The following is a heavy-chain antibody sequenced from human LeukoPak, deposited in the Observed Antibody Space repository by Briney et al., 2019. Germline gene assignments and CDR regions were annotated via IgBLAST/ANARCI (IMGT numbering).Heavy chain of an antibody. CDR3: AKDLGIVVVPAASHY. Sequence: GGSLRLSCAASGFTFSSYAMSWVRQAPGKGVEWVSSISGSGGSTYYADSVKGRFTISRDNSQNTLDLQMNNLRVEDTAVYYCAKDLGIVVVPAASHYWGQGTLVTVSS. V-gene: IGHV3-23*01. CDR1: GFTFSSYA. J-gene: IGHJ4*02. CDR2: ISGSGGST. D-gene: IGHD2-2*01.